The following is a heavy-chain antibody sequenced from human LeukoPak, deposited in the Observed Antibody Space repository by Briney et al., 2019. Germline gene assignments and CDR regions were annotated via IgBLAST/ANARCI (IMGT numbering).Heavy chain of an antibody. CDR1: GGSISTYY. J-gene: IGHJ5*02. CDR2: IFYSGSGGST. CDR3: ARARRWNAAVEGWWFDP. Sequence: SETLSLTCTVSGGSISTYYWTWIRQPPGKGLEWIGYIFYSGSGGSTNYNPSLQSRVTISVDTSKNQFSLKLSSATAADTAVYYCARARRWNAAVEGWWFDPWGQGTLVTVSS. D-gene: IGHD1-1*01. V-gene: IGHV4-59*01.